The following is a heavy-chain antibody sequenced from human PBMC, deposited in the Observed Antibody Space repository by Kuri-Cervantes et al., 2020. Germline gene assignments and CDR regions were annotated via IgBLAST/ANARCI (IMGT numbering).Heavy chain of an antibody. Sequence: GESLKISCAASRFTLSTYALSWVRQPPGKGLGWVSIITGGGGGTYYADSVKGRFTISRDNSKNTLYLQMNSLRAEDTAVYYCARGIAVAGFDYWGQGTLVTVSS. V-gene: IGHV3-23*01. J-gene: IGHJ4*02. CDR2: ITGGGGGT. D-gene: IGHD6-19*01. CDR3: ARGIAVAGFDY. CDR1: RFTLSTYA.